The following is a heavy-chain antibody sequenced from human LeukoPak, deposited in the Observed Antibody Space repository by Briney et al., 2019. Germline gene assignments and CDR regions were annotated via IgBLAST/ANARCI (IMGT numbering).Heavy chain of an antibody. CDR3: AKVGDYYDSSGQRYTDY. D-gene: IGHD3-22*01. Sequence: GGSLRLSCAASGFTSSSYGMHWVRQAPGKGLERVACIRYDGSNKYYADSVKGRFTISRDNSKNTLYLQMNSLRAEDTAVYYCAKVGDYYDSSGQRYTDYWGQGTLVTVSS. J-gene: IGHJ4*02. V-gene: IGHV3-30*02. CDR2: IRYDGSNK. CDR1: GFTSSSYG.